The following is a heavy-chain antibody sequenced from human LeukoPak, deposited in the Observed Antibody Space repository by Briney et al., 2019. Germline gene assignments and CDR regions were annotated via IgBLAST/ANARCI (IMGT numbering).Heavy chain of an antibody. J-gene: IGHJ4*02. CDR3: ARVGTSAQYQLISSSYYFDY. CDR2: IIPIFGTA. Sequence: SVKVSCKASGGTFSSYAISWGRQAPGQGLEWMGRIIPIFGTANYAQKFQGRVTITADKSTSTAYMELSSLRSEDTAVYCCARVGTSAQYQLISSSYYFDYWGQGTLVTVSS. V-gene: IGHV1-69*06. D-gene: IGHD2-2*01. CDR1: GGTFSSYA.